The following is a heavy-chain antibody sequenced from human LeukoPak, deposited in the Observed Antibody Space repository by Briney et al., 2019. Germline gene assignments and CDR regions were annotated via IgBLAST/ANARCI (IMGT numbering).Heavy chain of an antibody. D-gene: IGHD6-19*01. CDR3: ARDPSSGWFDY. CDR1: GFSVSSNY. Sequence: GGSLRLSCAASGFSVSSNYMSWVRQAPGKGLEWVAVISYDGSNKYYADSVKGRFTISRDNAKNSLYLQMNSLRAEDTAVYYCARDPSSGWFDYWGQGTLVTVSS. V-gene: IGHV3-30*03. J-gene: IGHJ4*02. CDR2: ISYDGSNK.